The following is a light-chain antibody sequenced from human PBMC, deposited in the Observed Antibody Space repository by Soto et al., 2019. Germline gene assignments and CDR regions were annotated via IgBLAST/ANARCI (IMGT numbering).Light chain of an antibody. CDR3: SSYTTSSTYV. J-gene: IGLJ1*01. CDR2: DVS. V-gene: IGLV2-14*03. CDR1: SSDVGGYSY. Sequence: QSVLTQPASVSGSPGQSITISCTGTSSDVGGYSYISWYQHNPGRAPKLMIYDVSNRPSGVSDRFSGSNSGNTASLTISRLQAEDEADYYCSSYTTSSTYVFGSGTKVTVL.